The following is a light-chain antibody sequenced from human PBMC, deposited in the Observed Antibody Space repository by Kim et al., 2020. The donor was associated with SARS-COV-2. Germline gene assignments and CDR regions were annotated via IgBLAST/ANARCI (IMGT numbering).Light chain of an antibody. Sequence: SPGERATLSCRASQSVSSNLAWYQQKPGQAPRLLIYGASTRATGIPARFSGSGSGTEFTLTISSLQSEDFGVYYCQQYNNWPPLTLGGGTKVDIK. CDR3: QQYNNWPPLT. CDR1: QSVSSN. CDR2: GAS. J-gene: IGKJ4*01. V-gene: IGKV3-15*01.